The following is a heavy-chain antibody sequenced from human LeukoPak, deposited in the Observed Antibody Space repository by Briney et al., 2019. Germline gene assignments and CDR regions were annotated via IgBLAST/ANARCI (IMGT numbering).Heavy chain of an antibody. CDR1: GGTFSSSA. D-gene: IGHD2-2*02. Sequence: ASVKVSCKASGGTFSSSAISWVRQAPGQGLEWMGGIIPIFGTANYAQKFQGRVTITTDESTSTAYMELSSLRSEDTAVYYCARARGDVVPAAIPDYYYYYMDVWGKGTTVTVSS. J-gene: IGHJ6*03. CDR2: IIPIFGTA. CDR3: ARARGDVVPAAIPDYYYYYMDV. V-gene: IGHV1-69*05.